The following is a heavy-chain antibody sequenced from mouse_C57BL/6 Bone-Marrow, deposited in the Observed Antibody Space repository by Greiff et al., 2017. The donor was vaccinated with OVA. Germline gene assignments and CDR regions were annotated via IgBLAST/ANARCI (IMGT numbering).Heavy chain of an antibody. CDR2: INPSNGGT. Sequence: QVQLQQPGTELVKPGASVKLSCKASGYTFTSYWMHWVKQRPGQGLEWIGNINPSNGGTNYNEKFKSKAALTVDKSSSTAYMQLSSLTSEDSAVYYCASYYYGSSYKDFDVWGTGTTVTVSS. CDR3: ASYYYGSSYKDFDV. V-gene: IGHV1-53*01. D-gene: IGHD1-1*01. CDR1: GYTFTSYW. J-gene: IGHJ1*03.